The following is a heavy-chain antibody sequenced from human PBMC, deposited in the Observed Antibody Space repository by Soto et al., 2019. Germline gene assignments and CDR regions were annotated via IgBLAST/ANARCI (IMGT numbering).Heavy chain of an antibody. Sequence: EVQLVESGGGLVQPGRSLRLSCAASGFTFDDYAMHWVRQAPGKGLEWVSGISWNSGSIGYADSVKGRFTISRDNAKNSLYLQMNSLRAEDTALYYCAKATPRITIFGVAMGGGYMDVWGKGTTVTVSS. V-gene: IGHV3-9*01. CDR1: GFTFDDYA. CDR2: ISWNSGSI. CDR3: AKATPRITIFGVAMGGGYMDV. D-gene: IGHD3-3*01. J-gene: IGHJ6*03.